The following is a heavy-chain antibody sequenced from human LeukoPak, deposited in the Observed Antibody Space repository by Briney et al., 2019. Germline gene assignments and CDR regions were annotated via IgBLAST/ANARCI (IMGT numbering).Heavy chain of an antibody. CDR1: GCSISSYY. CDR3: ARAGYSYGTGYYFDY. V-gene: IGHV4-59*01. D-gene: IGHD5-18*01. Sequence: SETLSLTCTGTGCSISSYYWSWIRLPPGKGLEWIGYIYYTGATYYNPSLKSRVTISLDTSKNQFSLKLSSVTAADAAVYYCARAGYSYGTGYYFDYWGQGALVTVSP. CDR2: IYYTGAT. J-gene: IGHJ4*02.